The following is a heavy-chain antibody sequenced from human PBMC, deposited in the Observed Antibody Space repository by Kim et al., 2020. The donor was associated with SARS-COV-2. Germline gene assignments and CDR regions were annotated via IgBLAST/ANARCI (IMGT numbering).Heavy chain of an antibody. D-gene: IGHD3-16*01. CDR1: GGSFSGYY. Sequence: SETLSLTCAVYGGSFSGYYWSWIRQPPGKGLEWIGEINHSGSTNYNPSLKSRVTISVDTSKNQFSLKLSSVTAADTAVYYCACDPADVRELRRLGVFDYWGQGTLVTVSS. CDR2: INHSGST. V-gene: IGHV4-34*01. CDR3: ACDPADVRELRRLGVFDY. J-gene: IGHJ4*02.